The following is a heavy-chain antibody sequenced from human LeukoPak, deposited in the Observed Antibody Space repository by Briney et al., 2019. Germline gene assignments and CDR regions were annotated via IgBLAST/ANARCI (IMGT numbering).Heavy chain of an antibody. CDR1: GFTFNTYS. J-gene: IGHJ3*02. CDR3: ARDLGRSGYYTIDAFDI. V-gene: IGHV3-21*01. Sequence: GGSLRLSCAASGFTFNTYSMNWVRQAPGKGLEWVSSISSSSSYIYYADSVKGRFTISRDNAKNSLYLQMNSLRAEDTAVYYCARDLGRSGYYTIDAFDISGQGTMVTVSS. D-gene: IGHD3-22*01. CDR2: ISSSSSYI.